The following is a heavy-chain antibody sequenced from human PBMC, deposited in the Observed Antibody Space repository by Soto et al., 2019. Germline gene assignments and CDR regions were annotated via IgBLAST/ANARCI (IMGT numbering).Heavy chain of an antibody. CDR3: ARDGGHYDIDY. J-gene: IGHJ4*02. V-gene: IGHV3-33*01. Sequence: QVQLVESGGDVVQPGRSLRLSCAASGFTFSAYGMHWVRQAPGKGLEWLAFIWSDGSNQDYADSVRGRLTISRDSSKNTLYLQMISLRAEDTAVYYCARDGGHYDIDYWGQGTLVTVSS. D-gene: IGHD4-17*01. CDR2: IWSDGSNQ. CDR1: GFTFSAYG.